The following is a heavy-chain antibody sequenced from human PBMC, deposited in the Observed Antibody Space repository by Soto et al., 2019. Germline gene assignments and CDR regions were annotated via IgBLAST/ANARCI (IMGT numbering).Heavy chain of an antibody. D-gene: IGHD1-26*01. CDR3: ASGKMTNPYYYYGMDV. J-gene: IGHJ6*02. CDR1: GGTFSSYA. V-gene: IGHV1-69*13. Sequence: SVKVSCKASGGTFSSYAISRVRQAPGQGLEWMGGIIPIFGTANYAQKFQGRVTITADESTSTAYMELSSLRSEDTAVYYCASGKMTNPYYYYGMDVWGQGTTVTVS. CDR2: IIPIFGTA.